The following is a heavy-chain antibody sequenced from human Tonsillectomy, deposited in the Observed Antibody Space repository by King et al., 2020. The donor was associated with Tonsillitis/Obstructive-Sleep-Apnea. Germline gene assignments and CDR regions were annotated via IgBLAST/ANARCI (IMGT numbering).Heavy chain of an antibody. CDR2: IYDSGST. CDR1: GGSISNYY. CDR3: AILAAGPVRTEVAY. V-gene: IGHV4-59*08. J-gene: IGHJ4*02. D-gene: IGHD6-6*01. Sequence: QMQLQESGPGLVKPSETLSLTCTVSGGSISNYYWSWIRQPPGKGLEWIGYIYDSGSTNYNPSLKSRVTISVDTSKNQFSLKVSSVTAADTAVYYCAILAAGPVRTEVAYWGQGTLVTVSS.